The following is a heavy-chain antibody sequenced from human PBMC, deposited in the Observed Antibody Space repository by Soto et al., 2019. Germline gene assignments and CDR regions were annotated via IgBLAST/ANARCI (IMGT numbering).Heavy chain of an antibody. Sequence: QVQVVQSGVDVMRPGSSVKVSCKASGDTFKKCVISWVRQAPGQGLEWMGGIIPLFGTTDFAQRFQGRLTITTDESTTTAYMELSRLRSEDTATYYCAAELGFGKLSVVWGQGTTVIVSS. CDR1: GDTFKKCV. CDR3: AAELGFGKLSVV. J-gene: IGHJ6*02. CDR2: IIPLFGTT. D-gene: IGHD7-27*01. V-gene: IGHV1-69*01.